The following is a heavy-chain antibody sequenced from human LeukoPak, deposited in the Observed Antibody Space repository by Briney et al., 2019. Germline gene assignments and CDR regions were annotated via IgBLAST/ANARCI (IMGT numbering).Heavy chain of an antibody. CDR1: GFTFRSFG. CDR2: ISATDGDT. V-gene: IGHV3-23*01. D-gene: IGHD2-8*01. CDR3: AKLMGSFYYFGMDV. J-gene: IGHJ6*02. Sequence: GGSLRLSCAASGFTFRSFGMTWVRQAPGKGLEWVSAISATDGDTFYADSVKGRFTISRDNSKNTLFLQMNSLRADDTAVYYCAKLMGSFYYFGMDVWGQGTTVTVSS.